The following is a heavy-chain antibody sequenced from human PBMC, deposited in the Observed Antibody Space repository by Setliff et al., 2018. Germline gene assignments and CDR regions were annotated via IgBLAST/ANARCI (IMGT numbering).Heavy chain of an antibody. CDR3: AAAPAGSDVFDM. CDR1: GFTFSGSA. CDR2: IRSKSDSYAT. J-gene: IGHJ3*02. D-gene: IGHD6-13*01. Sequence: ASVKVSCAASGFTFSGSAMYWVRQASGKGLEWVGRIRSKSDSYATIYAASVRGRFTISRDDSKNTAYLQMNSLKTEDTAVYYCAAAPAGSDVFDMWGQGTMVTGSS. V-gene: IGHV3-73*01.